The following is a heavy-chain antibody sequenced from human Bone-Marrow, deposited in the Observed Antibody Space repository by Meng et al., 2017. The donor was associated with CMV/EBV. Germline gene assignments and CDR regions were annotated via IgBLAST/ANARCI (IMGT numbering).Heavy chain of an antibody. J-gene: IGHJ4*02. CDR1: GYTFTGYY. D-gene: IGHD5-18*01. CDR2: INPNSGGT. Sequence: CTASGYTFTGYYVQRVRQAPGRGLEWRGWINPNSGGTNYAQKFQGRVTMTRDTSISTAYMELSRLRSDDTAVYYCARYAGTAMVTDYWGQGTLVTVSS. CDR3: ARYAGTAMVTDY. V-gene: IGHV1-2*02.